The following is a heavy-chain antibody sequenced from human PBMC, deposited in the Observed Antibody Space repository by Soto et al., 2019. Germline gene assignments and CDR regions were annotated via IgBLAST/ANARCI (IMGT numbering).Heavy chain of an antibody. Sequence: LRLSCAASGFTFSTYGMHWVRQAPGRGLEWVALISDDGSKKYYIDSVKGRFIISRDNSKNTLYLQMNRLRSEDTAVYYCAKDNMVVGAADQYNNMDVWGHGTTVTVSS. CDR2: ISDDGSKK. CDR3: AKDNMVVGAADQYNNMDV. J-gene: IGHJ6*02. V-gene: IGHV3-30*18. D-gene: IGHD2-2*01. CDR1: GFTFSTYG.